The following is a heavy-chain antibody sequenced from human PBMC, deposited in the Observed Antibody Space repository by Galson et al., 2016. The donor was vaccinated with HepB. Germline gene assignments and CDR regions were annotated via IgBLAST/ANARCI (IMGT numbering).Heavy chain of an antibody. D-gene: IGHD3-10*01. CDR1: GFTFSRYG. Sequence: SLRLSCAASGFTFSRYGMHWVRQAPGKGLEWVAVIWYDGSNKYYADSVKGRFTISRDNSKNTLYLQMNSLRAEDTAVYYCAREGYYGSGNYYVDYWGQGTLVTVSS. CDR3: AREGYYGSGNYYVDY. V-gene: IGHV3-33*01. J-gene: IGHJ4*02. CDR2: IWYDGSNK.